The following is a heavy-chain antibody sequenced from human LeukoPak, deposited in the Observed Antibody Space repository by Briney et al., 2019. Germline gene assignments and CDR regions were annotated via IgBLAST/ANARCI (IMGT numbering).Heavy chain of an antibody. CDR3: ARWNRMIDY. CDR2: ISYTGST. D-gene: IGHD1-1*01. Sequence: SETLSLTCTVSGDSISCGDYYWSWIRQPAGKGLEWIGYISYTGSTNYNPSLKSRVTISVDTSKNQFSLKLSSVTAADTAVYYCARWNRMIDYWGQGTLVTVSS. V-gene: IGHV4-61*10. J-gene: IGHJ4*02. CDR1: GDSISCGDYY.